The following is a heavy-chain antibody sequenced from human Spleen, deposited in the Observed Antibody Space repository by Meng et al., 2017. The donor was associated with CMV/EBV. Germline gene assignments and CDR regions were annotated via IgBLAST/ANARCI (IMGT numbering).Heavy chain of an antibody. CDR2: IKQDGSEK. J-gene: IGHJ5*02. D-gene: IGHD4-23*01. CDR1: GFPFTTYW. CDR3: ATAGRSNGPVGDWFDP. V-gene: IGHV3-7*01. Sequence: GESLKISCAASGFTSGFPFTTYWMSWVRQAPGKGLEWVANIKQDGSEKYYVDSVKGRFTISRDNAKKLLYLQMNTLRVEDTAVYYCATAGRSNGPVGDWFDPWGQGTLVTVSS.